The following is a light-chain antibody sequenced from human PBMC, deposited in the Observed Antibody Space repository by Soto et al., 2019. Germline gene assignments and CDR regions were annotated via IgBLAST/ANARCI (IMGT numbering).Light chain of an antibody. CDR1: QSVSSSY. Sequence: EIVLTQSPGTLSLSPGERATLSCRASQSVSSSYLAWYQQKPGQAPRLLIYGASSRATGIPDRFSGSGSGTDFTLTISRLEPEYFAVYYCQQYCSSFITFGQGTRLEIK. CDR3: QQYCSSFIT. J-gene: IGKJ5*01. V-gene: IGKV3-20*01. CDR2: GAS.